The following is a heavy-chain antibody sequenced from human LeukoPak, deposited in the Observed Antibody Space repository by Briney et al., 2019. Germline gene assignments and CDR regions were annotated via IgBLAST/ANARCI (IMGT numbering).Heavy chain of an antibody. Sequence: GGSLRLSCAASGFTFSSCGMHWVRQAPGKGLEWVGVITYDGVTRYFEDSVKGRFTISRDTSKSTLYLQMNSLGAEDTAVYYCVKEQGSGYYRTADYWGQGALVTVSS. J-gene: IGHJ4*02. V-gene: IGHV3-30*18. CDR2: ITYDGVTR. CDR3: VKEQGSGYYRTADY. D-gene: IGHD3-10*01. CDR1: GFTFSSCG.